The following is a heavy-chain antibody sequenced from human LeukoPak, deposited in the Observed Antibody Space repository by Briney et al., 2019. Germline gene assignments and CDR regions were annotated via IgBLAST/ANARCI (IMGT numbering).Heavy chain of an antibody. J-gene: IGHJ5*02. Sequence: SETLSLTCTVSGGSISSSSYYWGWIRQPPGKGLEWIGTIYYRGSTCYNPSLKSRVTISVDTSKNQFSLKLSSVTAADTAVYYCARLNKPGWFDPWGQGTLVTVSS. CDR1: GGSISSSSYY. D-gene: IGHD1-14*01. CDR2: IYYRGST. V-gene: IGHV4-39*07. CDR3: ARLNKPGWFDP.